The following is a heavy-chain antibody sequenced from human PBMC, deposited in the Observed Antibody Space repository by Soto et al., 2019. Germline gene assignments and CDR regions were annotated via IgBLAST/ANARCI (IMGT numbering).Heavy chain of an antibody. CDR2: IYYSGST. J-gene: IGHJ5*02. D-gene: IGHD5-12*01. Sequence: SETLSLTCTVSGGSISSGGYYWSWIRQHPGKGLEWIGYIYYSGSTYYNPSLKSRLNISVDMSKNQFSLKLSSVTAADTAVYYCARGLNLGDNWFDPWGQGTLVTVSS. CDR3: ARGLNLGDNWFDP. V-gene: IGHV4-31*03. CDR1: GGSISSGGYY.